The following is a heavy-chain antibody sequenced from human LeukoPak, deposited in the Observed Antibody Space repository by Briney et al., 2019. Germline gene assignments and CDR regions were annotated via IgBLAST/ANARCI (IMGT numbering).Heavy chain of an antibody. V-gene: IGHV3-30*03. CDR3: ARTFAAAHIDY. Sequence: PGGSLRLSCAASGFTFSSYGMHWVRQAPGKGLEWVAVISYDGSNKYYADSVKGRFTISRDNSKNTLYLQMNSLRAEDTAVYYCARTFAAAHIDYWGQGTLVTVSS. CDR2: ISYDGSNK. D-gene: IGHD2-15*01. CDR1: GFTFSSYG. J-gene: IGHJ4*02.